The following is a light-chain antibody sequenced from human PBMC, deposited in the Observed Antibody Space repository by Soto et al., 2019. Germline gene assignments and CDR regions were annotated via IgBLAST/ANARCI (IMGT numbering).Light chain of an antibody. J-gene: IGKJ3*01. V-gene: IGKV3-20*01. Sequence: EIVLKQSPGTLSLSPGERATLSCRASQSVSNSYLAWYQQKPGQAPRLLIYGASSRATGIPDRFSGSGSGTDFTLTISRLELEDFAVYYCQQYGSSPQGFGPGTKVEIK. CDR1: QSVSNSY. CDR2: GAS. CDR3: QQYGSSPQG.